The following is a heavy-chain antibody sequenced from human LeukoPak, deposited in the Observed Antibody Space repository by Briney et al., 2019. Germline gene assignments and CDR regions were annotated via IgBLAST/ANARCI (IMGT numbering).Heavy chain of an antibody. CDR3: AREDYYDSGSNDY. J-gene: IGHJ4*02. Sequence: ASVKVSCKVSGYTLTELSMHWVRQAPGKGLEWMGWINPNSGGTNYAQKFQGRVTMTRDTSISTAYMELSSLRSEDTAVYYCAREDYYDSGSNDYWGQGTLVTVSS. CDR2: INPNSGGT. V-gene: IGHV1-2*02. CDR1: GYTLTELS. D-gene: IGHD3-22*01.